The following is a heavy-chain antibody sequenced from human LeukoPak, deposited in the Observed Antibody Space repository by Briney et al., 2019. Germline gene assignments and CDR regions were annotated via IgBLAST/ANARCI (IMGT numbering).Heavy chain of an antibody. J-gene: IGHJ5*02. D-gene: IGHD6-13*01. CDR2: IYTSGST. CDR3: ARDRISSWYLNWFDP. Sequence: SETLSLTCTVCGGSISSYYWSWIRQPAGKGLEWIGRIYTSGSTNYNPSLKSRVTMSVDTSKNQFSLKLSSVTAADTAVYYCARDRISSWYLNWFDPWGQGTLVPVSA. V-gene: IGHV4-4*07. CDR1: GGSISSYY.